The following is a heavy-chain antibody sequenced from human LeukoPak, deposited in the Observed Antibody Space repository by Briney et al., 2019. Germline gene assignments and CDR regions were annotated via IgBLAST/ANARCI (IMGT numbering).Heavy chain of an antibody. Sequence: ASVNVSCTASGGTFINYAISWVRQAPGQGLEGMGGIIPIFGTANYAQKFQGRVTITADESTSTAYMELSSLRSEDTAVYYCARDLVLRGAFDIWGQGTMVTVSS. J-gene: IGHJ3*02. CDR3: ARDLVLRGAFDI. D-gene: IGHD6-6*01. CDR1: GGTFINYA. V-gene: IGHV1-69*13. CDR2: IIPIFGTA.